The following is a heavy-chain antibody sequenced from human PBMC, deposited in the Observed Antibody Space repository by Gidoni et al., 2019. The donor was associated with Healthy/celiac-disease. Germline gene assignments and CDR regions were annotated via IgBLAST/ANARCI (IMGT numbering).Heavy chain of an antibody. V-gene: IGHV2-70*15. CDR3: ARMVVGGSGSYYSENNDY. J-gene: IGHJ4*02. D-gene: IGHD3-10*01. CDR2: IDWDDDK. Sequence: QVTLRESGPALVKPTQTLTLTCTFSGFSLSTSGMCVSWIRPPPWKALEWLARIDWDDDKSYSTSLKTRLTISKDTSKNQVVLTMTNMDPVDTATYYCARMVVGGSGSYYSENNDYWGQGTLVTVSS. CDR1: GFSLSTSGMC.